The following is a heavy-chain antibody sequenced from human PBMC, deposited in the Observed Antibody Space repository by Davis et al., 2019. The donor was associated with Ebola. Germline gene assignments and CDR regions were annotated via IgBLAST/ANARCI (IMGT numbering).Heavy chain of an antibody. CDR1: GYSFSTYW. Sequence: GESLKISCMGSGYSFSTYWIAWVRQMPGKGLDWMGIINPGDSDTRYSPSFQGQVTISADKSTSTVYLQWGSLKASDTAIYYCARPAVAGTEVAWFDSWGQGTLVTVSS. D-gene: IGHD6-19*01. CDR2: INPGDSDT. V-gene: IGHV5-51*01. CDR3: ARPAVAGTEVAWFDS. J-gene: IGHJ5*01.